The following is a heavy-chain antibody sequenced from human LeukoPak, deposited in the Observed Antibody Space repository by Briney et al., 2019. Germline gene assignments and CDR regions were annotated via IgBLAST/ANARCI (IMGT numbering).Heavy chain of an antibody. J-gene: IGHJ5*02. D-gene: IGHD3-10*01. CDR1: GGSFSGYY. Sequence: SETLSLTCAVYGGSFSGYYCSWIRQPPGKGLEWIGEINHSGSTNYNPSLKSRVTISVDTSKNQFSLKLSSVTAADTAVYYCARGTTMVRGGDWFDPWGQGTLVTVSS. CDR2: INHSGST. V-gene: IGHV4-34*01. CDR3: ARGTTMVRGGDWFDP.